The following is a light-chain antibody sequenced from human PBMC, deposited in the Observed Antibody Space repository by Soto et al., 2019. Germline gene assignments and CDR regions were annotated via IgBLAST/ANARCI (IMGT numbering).Light chain of an antibody. CDR2: DVS. V-gene: IGLV2-14*03. CDR1: SSDVGGYNY. CDR3: CSYTTSNTRQIV. Sequence: QSVLTQPASVSGSPGRWITISCTGTSSDVGGYNYVSWYQHHPGKAPKLMIYDVSNRPSGVSNRFSGSKSGNTASLTISGLQPEDEADYYCCSYTTSNTRQIVFGTGTKVTVL. J-gene: IGLJ1*01.